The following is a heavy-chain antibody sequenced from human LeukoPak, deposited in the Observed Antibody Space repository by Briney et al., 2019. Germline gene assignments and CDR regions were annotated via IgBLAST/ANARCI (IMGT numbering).Heavy chain of an antibody. D-gene: IGHD3-9*01. CDR2: IKQDGSKK. CDR3: TRVGHIDEGIDY. Sequence: AGGSLRLSCVASGFPFSSYWMTWVRQAPGKGLEWVANIKQDGSKKSYVDSVKGRFTISRDNAKNSLYLQMNSLRAEDTAIYYCTRVGHIDEGIDYWGQGTLVTVSS. V-gene: IGHV3-7*04. J-gene: IGHJ4*02. CDR1: GFPFSSYW.